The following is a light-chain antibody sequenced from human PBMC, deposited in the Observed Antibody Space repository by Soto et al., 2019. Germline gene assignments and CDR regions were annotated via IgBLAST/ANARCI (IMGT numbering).Light chain of an antibody. V-gene: IGKV1-39*01. CDR1: QTIATF. CDR3: QLSHTTLT. Sequence: DIQMTQSPSSLSASVGDRVTITCRASQTIATFLNWYQQKPGKAPKLLIYGASTLQSGVPSRFSGSGSGADLTLTISSLQPEDSATYYCQLSHTTLTFGQGTRLEIK. CDR2: GAS. J-gene: IGKJ5*01.